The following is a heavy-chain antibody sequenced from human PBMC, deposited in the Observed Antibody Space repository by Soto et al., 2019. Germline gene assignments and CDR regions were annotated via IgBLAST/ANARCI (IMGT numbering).Heavy chain of an antibody. D-gene: IGHD3-10*01. CDR3: AAVWFGESFPAHGRFDP. Sequence: QSQTLSLTCAISGDSVSSNSAAWNWIRQSPSRGLEWLGRTYYRSKWYNDYAVSVKSRITINPDTSKNQFSLQLNSVTPEDTAVYYCAAVWFGESFPAHGRFDPWGQGTLVTVSS. J-gene: IGHJ5*02. CDR1: GDSVSSNSAA. CDR2: TYYRSKWYN. V-gene: IGHV6-1*01.